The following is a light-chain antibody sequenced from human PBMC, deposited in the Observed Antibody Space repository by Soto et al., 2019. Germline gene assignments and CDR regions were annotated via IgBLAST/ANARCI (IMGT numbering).Light chain of an antibody. CDR3: SSYTTNSTQV. CDR2: EVS. J-gene: IGLJ1*01. CDR1: SSDVGGYNY. V-gene: IGLV2-14*01. Sequence: QSVLTQPASVSGSPGQSITISCAGTSSDVGGYNYVSWYQHHRGNAPKLMIYEVSNRPSGVSNRFSGSKSGNTASLTISGLQAEDEADYYCSSYTTNSTQVFGSGTKLTVL.